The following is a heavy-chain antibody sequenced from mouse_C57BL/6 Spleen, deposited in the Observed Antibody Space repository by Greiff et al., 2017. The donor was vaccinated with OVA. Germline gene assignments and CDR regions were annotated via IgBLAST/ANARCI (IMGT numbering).Heavy chain of an antibody. V-gene: IGHV2-6*01. CDR1: GFSFTSYG. D-gene: IGHD2-3*01. CDR2: IWGVGST. J-gene: IGHJ4*01. CDR3: ASAGNDGYSRMDY. Sequence: QVQLKESGPGLVAPSQSLSITCTVSGFSFTSYGVDWVRQSPGKGLEWLGVIWGVGSTNYNSALKSRLSISKDNSKSQVFLKMNSLQTDDTAMYYCASAGNDGYSRMDYWGQGTSVTVSS.